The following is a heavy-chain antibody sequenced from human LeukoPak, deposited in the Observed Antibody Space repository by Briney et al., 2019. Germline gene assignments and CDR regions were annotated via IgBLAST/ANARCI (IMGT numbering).Heavy chain of an antibody. D-gene: IGHD4-17*01. CDR3: ARDPDPDYGDYLADV. CDR2: IYYSRST. V-gene: IGHV4-31*03. CDR1: GGSISSDGYY. J-gene: IGHJ6*04. Sequence: SETLSLTCTVSGGSISSDGYYWSWIRQHPGKGLEWIGYIYYSRSTYYNPSLKSRVTISGDTSKNQFSLKLSSVTDADTAVYYCARDPDPDYGDYLADVRGKGTTVTVSS.